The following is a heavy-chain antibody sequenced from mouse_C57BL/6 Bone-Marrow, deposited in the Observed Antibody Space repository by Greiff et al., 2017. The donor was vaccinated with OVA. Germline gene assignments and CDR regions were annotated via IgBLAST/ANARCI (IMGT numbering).Heavy chain of an antibody. CDR3: TWWGY. D-gene: IGHD1-1*02. CDR1: GFTFSNYW. J-gene: IGHJ2*01. CDR2: IRLKSDNYAT. V-gene: IGHV6-3*01. Sequence: EVKLMESGGGLVQPGGSMKLSCVASGFTFSNYWMNWVRQSPEKGLEWVAQIRLKSDNYATHYAESVKGRFTISREDSKSSVYLQMNNLRAEDTGIYYCTWWGYWGQGTTLTVSS.